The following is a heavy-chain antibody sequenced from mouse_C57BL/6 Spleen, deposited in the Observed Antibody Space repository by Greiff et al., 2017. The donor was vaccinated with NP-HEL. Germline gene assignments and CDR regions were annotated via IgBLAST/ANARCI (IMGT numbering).Heavy chain of an antibody. V-gene: IGHV1-77*01. J-gene: IGHJ3*01. CDR1: GYTFTDYY. CDR2: IGPGRGST. CDR3: ERGRRTGRYGSSSCAN. D-gene: IGHD1-1*01. Sequence: QVHVKQSGAELVKPGASVKISCKASGYTFTDYYINWVKQRPGQGLEWIGQIGPGRGSTYYNEKFKGKATLTADKSSSTAYMQLSSLTSEDSAVYVCERGRRTGRYGSSSCANWGQGTLVTVAA.